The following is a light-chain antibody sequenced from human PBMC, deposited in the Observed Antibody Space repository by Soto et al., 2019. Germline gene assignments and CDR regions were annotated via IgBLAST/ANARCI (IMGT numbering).Light chain of an antibody. Sequence: IVLTQSPGTLSMSPGERVTLSCRASQSISSSYLAWYQQKPGQAPRLLIFDASNRATGIPARFSGSGSGTDFTLTISSLEPEDFAVYYCQHRSIWPVSFGQGTRLEI. V-gene: IGKV3D-20*02. CDR1: QSISSSY. CDR3: QHRSIWPVS. J-gene: IGKJ5*01. CDR2: DAS.